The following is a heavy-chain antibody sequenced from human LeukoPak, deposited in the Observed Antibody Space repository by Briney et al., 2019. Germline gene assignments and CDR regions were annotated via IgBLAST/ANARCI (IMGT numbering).Heavy chain of an antibody. CDR3: ARSHSGSLRAPFDY. Sequence: ASVKVSCKAAGYIFTNFGIIGVRQAPGQGPEWMGWISPYNGNTKYPQKVQGRVSLTTHTSTSTAYMELTSLRYDDTAVYFCARSHSGSLRAPFDYWRPGTLVTVSS. D-gene: IGHD3-22*01. CDR2: ISPYNGNT. J-gene: IGHJ4*02. CDR1: GYIFTNFG. V-gene: IGHV1-18*01.